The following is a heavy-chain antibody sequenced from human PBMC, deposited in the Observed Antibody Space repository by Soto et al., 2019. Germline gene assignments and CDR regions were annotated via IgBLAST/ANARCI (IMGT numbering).Heavy chain of an antibody. V-gene: IGHV4-30-4*01. CDR2: IYYSWST. CDR3: VRDFLHYDVSTGSYSDCFDP. Sequence: PSETLSLTCTVSGGSISSGDYYWSWIRQPPGKGLEWIGYIYYSWSTYYNPSLKSRVTISVDTSKNQFSLKLSLRSDDTAVYYCVRDFLHYDVSTGSYSDCFDPWGQGTLVTVSS. J-gene: IGHJ5*02. D-gene: IGHD3-9*01. CDR1: GGSISSGDYY.